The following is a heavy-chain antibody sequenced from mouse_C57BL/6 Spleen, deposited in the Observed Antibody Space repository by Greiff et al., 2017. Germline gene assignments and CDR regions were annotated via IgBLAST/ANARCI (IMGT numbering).Heavy chain of an antibody. CDR1: GYTFTSYW. CDR2: IDPSDSET. Sequence: QVQLQQPGAELVRPGSSVKLSCKASGYTFTSYWMHWVKQRPIQGLEWIGNIDPSDSETHYNPKFKDKATLTVDKSSSPAYMHLSSLKSGDSAVYYCARDGSSWFAYWCQGTTLTVSS. CDR3: ARDGSSWFAY. J-gene: IGHJ2*01. V-gene: IGHV1-52*01. D-gene: IGHD1-1*01.